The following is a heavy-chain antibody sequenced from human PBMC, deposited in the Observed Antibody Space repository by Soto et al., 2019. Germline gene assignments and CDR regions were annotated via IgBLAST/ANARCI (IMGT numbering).Heavy chain of an antibody. J-gene: IGHJ4*02. Sequence: HVQLLQSGCELKKPGASVQVSCNTSCFTFNTYFISVVRQAPGQGREWMRWISPYNGNTKYGEKFQGRVTMTTDTITLTAYMELRNLRIDDTAVYYCARDTSNSFDYWGQGTLVTVSS. V-gene: IGHV1-18*01. CDR2: ISPYNGNT. D-gene: IGHD2-2*01. CDR3: ARDTSNSFDY. CDR1: CFTFNTYF.